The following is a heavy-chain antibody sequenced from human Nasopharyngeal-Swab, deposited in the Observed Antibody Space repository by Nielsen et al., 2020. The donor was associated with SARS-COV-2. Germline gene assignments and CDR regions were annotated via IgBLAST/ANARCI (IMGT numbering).Heavy chain of an antibody. CDR2: IYYSGIT. V-gene: IGHV4-39*01. Sequence: WIRQPPGKGLEWIGSIYYSGITYYKPSLRSRVTISVDTSKSEFSLKLRSVTAADTAVYYCASSYSCRSCTLCYFDYWGQGTLVTVSS. J-gene: IGHJ4*02. D-gene: IGHD3-16*02. CDR3: ASSYSCRSCTLCYFDY.